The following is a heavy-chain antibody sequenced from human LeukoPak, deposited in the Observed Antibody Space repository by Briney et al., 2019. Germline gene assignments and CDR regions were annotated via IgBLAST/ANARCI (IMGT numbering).Heavy chain of an antibody. CDR1: GYTFTTYG. D-gene: IGHD3-9*01. CDR3: AREWWGYDVLTGDNWFDP. V-gene: IGHV1-18*01. CDR2: ISTYNGDT. J-gene: IGHJ5*02. Sequence: ASVKVSCKASGYTFTTYGISWVRQAPEQGLEWMGWISTYNGDTNYAQKLQGRVTMTTDTSTSTAYMELRSLRSDDTAVYYCAREWWGYDVLTGDNWFDPWGQGTLVTVSS.